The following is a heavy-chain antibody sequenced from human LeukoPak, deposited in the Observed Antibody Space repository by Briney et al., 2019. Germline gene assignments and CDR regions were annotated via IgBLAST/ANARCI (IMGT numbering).Heavy chain of an antibody. CDR2: IYYSGST. CDR1: GGSISSYY. V-gene: IGHV4-59*08. J-gene: IGHJ2*01. Sequence: SETLSLTCTVSGGSISSYYWSWIRQPPGKGLEWIGYIYYSGSTNYNPSLRSRVTISVDTSKNQFSLKLSSVTAADTAVYYCARLKAGRHWYFDLWGRGTLVTVSS. CDR3: ARLKAGRHWYFDL. D-gene: IGHD1-14*01.